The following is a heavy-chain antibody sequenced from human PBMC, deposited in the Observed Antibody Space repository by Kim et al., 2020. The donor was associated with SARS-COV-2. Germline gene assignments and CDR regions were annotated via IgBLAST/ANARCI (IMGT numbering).Heavy chain of an antibody. Sequence: GGSLRLSCAASGFTFISHDMHVFRQVPVMGLSCLRGSSGEGVRNCVESGKGRFTVSRETAKNYLKLQINSIRPGDTAVYYCVRGGIRGVSWNWFETWGQGTLVTVS. CDR3: VRGGIRGVSWNWFET. CDR2: SSGEGVR. CDR1: GFTFISHD. D-gene: IGHD3-10*01. J-gene: IGHJ5*02. V-gene: IGHV3-13*01.